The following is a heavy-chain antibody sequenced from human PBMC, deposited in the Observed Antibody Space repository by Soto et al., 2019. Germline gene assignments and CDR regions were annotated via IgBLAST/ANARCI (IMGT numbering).Heavy chain of an antibody. CDR3: ARHFKGPSTDLWSGYFFDY. D-gene: IGHD3-3*01. CDR1: GGSFSGYY. Sequence: SETLSLTCAVYGGSFSGYYWSWIRQPPGKGLEWIGEINHSGSTNYNPSLKRRVTISVDTSKNHFSLKLSSVTAAHTAVYYCARHFKGPSTDLWSGYFFDYWGQGTLVT. J-gene: IGHJ4*02. CDR2: INHSGST. V-gene: IGHV4-34*01.